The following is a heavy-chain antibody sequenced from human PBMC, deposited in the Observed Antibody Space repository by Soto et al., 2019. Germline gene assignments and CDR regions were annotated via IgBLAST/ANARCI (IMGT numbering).Heavy chain of an antibody. CDR3: ARPSGSCGSSSCKGGEAFDI. D-gene: IGHD2-2*01. J-gene: IGHJ3*02. CDR2: ISSSSSTI. Sequence: EVQLVESGGGLEQPGGSLRLSCAASGFTFSSYSMNWVRQAPGKGLEWISYISSSSSTIFYADSVKGRFTISRDNAKNSVYLQTHCLSAEDTAGYYCARPSGSCGSSSCKGGEAFDIWGQGTMVTVSS. V-gene: IGHV3-48*01. CDR1: GFTFSSYS.